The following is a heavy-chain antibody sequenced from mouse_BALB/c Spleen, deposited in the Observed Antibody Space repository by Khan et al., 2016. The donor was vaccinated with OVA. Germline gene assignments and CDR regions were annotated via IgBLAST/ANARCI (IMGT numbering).Heavy chain of an antibody. D-gene: IGHD2-1*01. Sequence: LQQSGPELMKPGASVKISCKASGYSFTSYYIHWTKQSHGKSLEWIGCIDPFNGGISYNQKFKGKATLTVDKSSSTAYMHLSSLTSEDSAVYYCARDGTDYWGQGTTLTVSS. CDR1: GYSFTSYY. J-gene: IGHJ2*01. V-gene: IGHV1S135*01. CDR3: ARDGTDY. CDR2: IDPFNGGI.